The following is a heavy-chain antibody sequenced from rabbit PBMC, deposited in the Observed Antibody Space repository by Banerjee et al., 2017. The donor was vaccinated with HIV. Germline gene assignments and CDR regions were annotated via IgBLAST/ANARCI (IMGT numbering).Heavy chain of an antibody. J-gene: IGHJ4*01. Sequence: QEQLEESGGGLVKPEGSLTLTCKASGFDLSSYYWICWVRQAPGKGLEWIACIVAGSSGSTWYASWAKGRFTISKTSSTTVTLQMTSLTAADTATYFCARGDTYGYAAYPYATPFKLWGQGTLVTVS. CDR2: IVAGSSGST. V-gene: IGHV1S45*01. CDR1: GFDLSSYYW. D-gene: IGHD6-1*01. CDR3: ARGDTYGYAAYPYATPFKL.